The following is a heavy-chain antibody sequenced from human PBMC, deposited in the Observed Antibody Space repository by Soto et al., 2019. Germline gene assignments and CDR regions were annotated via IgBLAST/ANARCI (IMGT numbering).Heavy chain of an antibody. D-gene: IGHD3-22*01. CDR3: ARDPDSSGYYLYFDY. CDR1: GFTFSSYW. Sequence: GGSLRLSCAASGFTFSSYWMSWVRQAPGKGLEWVANIKQDGREKYYVDSVKGRFSISRDNAKNSLYLQMSSLRAEDTAVYFCARDPDSSGYYLYFDYWGQGTLVTVSS. CDR2: IKQDGREK. V-gene: IGHV3-7*01. J-gene: IGHJ4*02.